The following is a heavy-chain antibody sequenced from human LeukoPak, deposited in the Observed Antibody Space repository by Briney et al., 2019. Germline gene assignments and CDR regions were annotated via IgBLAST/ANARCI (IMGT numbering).Heavy chain of an antibody. V-gene: IGHV4-61*01. Sequence: SETLSLTCTVSGGSVSSGSYYWSWIRQPPGKGLEWMGYIYYSGSTNYNPSLKSRVTISVDTSKHQFSLKLSSVTAADTAVYYCARGVGLGYCSRGSCRPNWFDPWGQGTLVTVSS. CDR1: GGSVSSGSYY. CDR3: ARGVGLGYCSRGSCRPNWFDP. CDR2: IYYSGST. J-gene: IGHJ5*02. D-gene: IGHD2-15*01.